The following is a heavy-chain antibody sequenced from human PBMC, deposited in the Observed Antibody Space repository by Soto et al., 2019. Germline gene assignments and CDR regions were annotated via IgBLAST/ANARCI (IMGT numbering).Heavy chain of an antibody. CDR2: ISGSGGST. Sequence: PGGSLRLSCAASGFTFSSYAMSWVRQAPGKGLEWVSAISGSGGSTYYADSVKGRFTISRDNSKNTLYLQMNSLRAEDTAVYYCAKDRTYYYDSSGYYWSYWGQGTLVTVSS. CDR1: GFTFSSYA. D-gene: IGHD3-22*01. J-gene: IGHJ4*02. V-gene: IGHV3-23*01. CDR3: AKDRTYYYDSSGYYWSY.